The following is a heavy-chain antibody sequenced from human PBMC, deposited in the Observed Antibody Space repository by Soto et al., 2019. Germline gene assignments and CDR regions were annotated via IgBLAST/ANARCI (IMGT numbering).Heavy chain of an antibody. CDR3: ARSMVRGVPLTWFDP. D-gene: IGHD3-10*01. V-gene: IGHV4-34*01. Sequence: SETLSLTCAVYGGXFSGYYWSWIRQPPGKGLEWIGEINHSGSTNYNPSLKSRVTISVDTSKNQFSLKLSSVTAADTAVYYCARSMVRGVPLTWFDPWGQGTLVTVSS. CDR1: GGXFSGYY. J-gene: IGHJ5*02. CDR2: INHSGST.